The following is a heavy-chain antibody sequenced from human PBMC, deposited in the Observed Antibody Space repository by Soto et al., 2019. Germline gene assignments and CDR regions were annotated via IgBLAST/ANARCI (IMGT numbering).Heavy chain of an antibody. CDR2: IFYSGNP. D-gene: IGHD6-19*01. V-gene: IGHV4-31*03. CDR3: ASGQYSSAWYRAEYFQH. CDR1: GGSISRGGYY. Sequence: LSLTCTVSGGSISRGGYYWSWIRQHPGKGLEWIGDIFYSGNPQYNPSLKSRVTISVDTSKNQFSLKLSSVTAADTAVYYCASGQYSSAWYRAEYFQHWGQGTLVTSPQ. J-gene: IGHJ1*01.